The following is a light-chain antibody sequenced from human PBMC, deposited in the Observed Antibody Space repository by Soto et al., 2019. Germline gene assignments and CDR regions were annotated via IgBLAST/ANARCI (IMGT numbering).Light chain of an antibody. J-gene: IGKJ1*01. CDR2: GAS. V-gene: IGKV3-20*01. Sequence: DIVLTQSPGTLSLSPGERATLSCRASQSVNTRYLAWYQQRPGQAPRLLIYGASSRATGIPDRFSGSGSGTEFTLTISRLEPEDFAVYYCQQYGSSSWTFGQGTKVDIK. CDR1: QSVNTRY. CDR3: QQYGSSSWT.